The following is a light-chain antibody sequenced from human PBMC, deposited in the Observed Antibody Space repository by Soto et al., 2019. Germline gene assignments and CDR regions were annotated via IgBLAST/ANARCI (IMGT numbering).Light chain of an antibody. J-gene: IGKJ5*01. Sequence: EIVLTQSPATLSLSPGERATLCCRASPSVTNFLAWYQQKPGQAPRLLIYGAFSRATGIPDRFSGSGSGTDFTLTISRLEPEDFAVYYCQQYGSAITFGQGTRLEI. CDR1: PSVTNF. V-gene: IGKV3-20*01. CDR3: QQYGSAIT. CDR2: GAF.